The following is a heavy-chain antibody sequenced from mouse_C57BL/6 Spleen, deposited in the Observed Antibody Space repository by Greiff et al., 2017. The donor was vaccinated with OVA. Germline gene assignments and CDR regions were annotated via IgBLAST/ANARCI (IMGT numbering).Heavy chain of an antibody. CDR2: IYPGDGDT. Sequence: VQLQQSGAELVKPGASVKISCKASGYAFSSYWMNWVKQRPGKGLEWIGQIYPGDGDTNYNGKFKGKATLTADKSSSTAYMQLSSLTSEDSAVYFCARGDYEGWYFDVWGTGTTVTVSS. V-gene: IGHV1-80*01. J-gene: IGHJ1*03. D-gene: IGHD2-4*01. CDR3: ARGDYEGWYFDV. CDR1: GYAFSSYW.